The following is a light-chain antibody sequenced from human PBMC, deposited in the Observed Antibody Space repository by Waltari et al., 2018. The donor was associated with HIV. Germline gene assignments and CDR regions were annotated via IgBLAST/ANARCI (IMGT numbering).Light chain of an antibody. Sequence: TGTSNDIGLYNYVSWFQQHPGKVPKLMIYEVSKRPSGVSNRFSGSKSGNTASLTISGLQAEDEADYYCCSYAGSSTFPYVFGTGTKVTVL. CDR2: EVS. V-gene: IGLV2-23*02. CDR1: SNDIGLYNY. J-gene: IGLJ1*01. CDR3: CSYAGSSTFPYV.